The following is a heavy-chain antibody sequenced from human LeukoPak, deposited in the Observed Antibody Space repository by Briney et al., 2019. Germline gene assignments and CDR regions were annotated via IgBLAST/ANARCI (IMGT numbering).Heavy chain of an antibody. V-gene: IGHV1-3*01. CDR3: ARDIYGSGSYDY. CDR1: GYTFTSYA. J-gene: IGHJ4*02. Sequence: ASVKVSCKASGYTFTSYAMHWVRQAPGQRLEWMGWINAGNGNTKYSQKFQGRVTITRDTFASTAYMELSSLRSEDTAVYYCARDIYGSGSYDYWGQGTLVTVSS. CDR2: INAGNGNT. D-gene: IGHD3-10*01.